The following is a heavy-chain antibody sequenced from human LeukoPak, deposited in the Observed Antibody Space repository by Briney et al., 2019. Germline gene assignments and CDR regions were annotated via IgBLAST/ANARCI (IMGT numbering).Heavy chain of an antibody. J-gene: IGHJ6*03. V-gene: IGHV3-48*04. CDR3: ARIRFGESYAPKSYYYYYMDV. CDR1: GFTFSSYS. Sequence: GGSLRLSCAASGFTFSSYSMNWVRQAPGKGLEWLSNISRGSSTIYYADSVKGRFTISRDNAKNSLYLQMNRLRVEDTAVYYCARIRFGESYAPKSYYYYYMDVWGIGTTVTISS. D-gene: IGHD3-10*01. CDR2: ISRGSSTI.